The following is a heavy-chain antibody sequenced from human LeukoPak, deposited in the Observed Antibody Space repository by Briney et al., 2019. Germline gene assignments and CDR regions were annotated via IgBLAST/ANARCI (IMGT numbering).Heavy chain of an antibody. Sequence: PGGSLRLSCVASGFTFSSYSVNWVRQAPGKGLEWVSCISSSSSYIYYADSVKGRFTISKDNAKNSLYLQMNSLRAEGTAVYYCAELGITMIGGVWGKGTTVTISS. CDR3: AELGITMIGGV. CDR2: ISSSSSYI. J-gene: IGHJ6*04. V-gene: IGHV3-21*01. CDR1: GFTFSSYS. D-gene: IGHD3-10*02.